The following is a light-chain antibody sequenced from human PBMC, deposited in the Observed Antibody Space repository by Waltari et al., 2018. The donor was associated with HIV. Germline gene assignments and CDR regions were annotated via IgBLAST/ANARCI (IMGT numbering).Light chain of an antibody. CDR2: EVS. Sequence: QSALTQPPSVSGSPGQSVTISCTGTSSDVGNYNRVSWYQQPPGSAPKLMIYEVSNRPSGVPRRFSGSKSGNTASLTISGLQAEDEADYYCSSYTSSNTFVVF. J-gene: IGLJ2*01. CDR3: SSYTSSNTFVV. CDR1: SSDVGNYNR. V-gene: IGLV2-18*02.